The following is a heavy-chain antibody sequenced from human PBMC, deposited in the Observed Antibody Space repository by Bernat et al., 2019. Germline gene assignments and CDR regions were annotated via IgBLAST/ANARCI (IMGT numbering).Heavy chain of an antibody. D-gene: IGHD3-10*01. CDR2: ISGSSSYI. CDR3: ASSGHYYSYDMDG. Sequence: EVQLVESGGGLVKPGGSLRLSCAASGFTFSSYSMNWVRQAPGKGLEWVSSISGSSSYIYYADSVKGRFTISRDNAKNSLYLQMNSLRAEDTAVYYGASSGHYYSYDMDGWGQGTTVTVSS. CDR1: GFTFSSYS. J-gene: IGHJ6*02. V-gene: IGHV3-21*01.